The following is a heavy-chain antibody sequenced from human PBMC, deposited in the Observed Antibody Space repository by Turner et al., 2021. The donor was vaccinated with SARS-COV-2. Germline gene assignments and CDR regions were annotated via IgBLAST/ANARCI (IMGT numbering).Heavy chain of an antibody. J-gene: IGHJ5*02. Sequence: QVQLQGSGPGLVKSSETLSLTCTVSGGSIGDYFWTWIRQSAGKGLEYIGRMHPSGSSNYNSSLQSRLTLSLDTAKNQFSLTLRSVSAADTAVYFCARIGDQRRLGWFDRWGQGIRVTVSS. CDR1: GGSIGDYF. CDR3: ARIGDQRRLGWFDR. D-gene: IGHD2-21*01. CDR2: MHPSGSS. V-gene: IGHV4-4*07.